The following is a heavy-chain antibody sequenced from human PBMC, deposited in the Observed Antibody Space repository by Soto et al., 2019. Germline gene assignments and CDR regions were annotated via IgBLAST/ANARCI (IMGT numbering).Heavy chain of an antibody. V-gene: IGHV2-5*02. Sequence: QITLEESGPTLVKPTQTLALTCTFSGFSLSGDRMGVGWVRQTPGKALEWLALIYWDDDQRYNPSLKTRLTLTPNSSKNQAVLLMTNGNPDDTGTYFCVRREANGGARPFDWGGQGNHVTVTS. J-gene: IGHJ4*02. CDR1: GFSLSGDRMG. CDR3: VRREANGGARPFDW. CDR2: IYWDDDQ. D-gene: IGHD1-26*01.